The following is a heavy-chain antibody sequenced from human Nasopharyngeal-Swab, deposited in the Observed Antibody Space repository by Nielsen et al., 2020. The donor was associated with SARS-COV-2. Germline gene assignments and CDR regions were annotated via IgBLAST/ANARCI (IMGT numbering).Heavy chain of an antibody. CDR2: ISGSGGST. J-gene: IGHJ6*02. CDR3: AKGSSGSYYYYYGMDV. CDR1: GFTFSSYE. D-gene: IGHD1-26*01. V-gene: IGHV3-23*01. Sequence: GESLKISCAASGFTFSSYEMNWVRQAPGKGLEWVSAISGSGGSTYYADSVKGRFTISRDNSKNTLYLQMNSLRAEDTAVYYCAKGSSGSYYYYYGMDVWGQGTTVTVSS.